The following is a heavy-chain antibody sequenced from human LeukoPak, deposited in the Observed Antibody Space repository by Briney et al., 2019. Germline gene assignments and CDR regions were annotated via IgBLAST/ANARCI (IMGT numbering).Heavy chain of an antibody. J-gene: IGHJ4*02. Sequence: GGSLRLSCAASGFAFSTYSMSWVRQAPGKGLQWVSSISSTSGYIYYADSVKGRFTISRDNAKNSLYLQMNSLRAEDTAVYYCARYRIAVTDPFDYWGQGTLVTVSS. CDR3: ARYRIAVTDPFDY. CDR1: GFAFSTYS. D-gene: IGHD6-19*01. V-gene: IGHV3-21*01. CDR2: ISSTSGYI.